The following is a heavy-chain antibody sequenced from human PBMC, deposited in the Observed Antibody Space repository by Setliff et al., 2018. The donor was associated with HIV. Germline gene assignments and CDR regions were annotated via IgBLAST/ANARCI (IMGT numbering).Heavy chain of an antibody. CDR3: ARDPTIPSPDYFDH. CDR1: GGSISSTNYF. V-gene: IGHV3-23*01. Sequence: ASETLSLTCTVSGGSISSTNYFWGWIRQAPGKGLEWVSGISGSGGGTYYADSVKGRFPISRDNSKNTVYLQMNSLKTEDTAIYYCARDPTIPSPDYFDHWGQGTLVTVSS. J-gene: IGHJ4*02. CDR2: ISGSGGGT. D-gene: IGHD4-4*01.